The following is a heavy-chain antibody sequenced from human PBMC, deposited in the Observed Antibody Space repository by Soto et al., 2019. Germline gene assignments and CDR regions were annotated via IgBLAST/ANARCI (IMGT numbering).Heavy chain of an antibody. J-gene: IGHJ5*02. CDR3: IGDGGATDWFDP. CDR2: IIGSGTTT. Sequence: GGSLRLSCAASGFTFSSYAMSWVRQAPGKGLEWVSVIIGSGTTTYYADSVKGRFTISRDNSKNTLYLQMNGLRAEDTAVYYCIGDGGATDWFDPWGQGTLVTVSS. CDR1: GFTFSSYA. D-gene: IGHD1-26*01. V-gene: IGHV3-23*01.